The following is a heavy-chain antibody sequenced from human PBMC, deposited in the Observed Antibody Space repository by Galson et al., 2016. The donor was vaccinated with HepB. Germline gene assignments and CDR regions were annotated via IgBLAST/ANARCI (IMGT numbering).Heavy chain of an antibody. CDR3: ARELVRSAFDL. CDR1: GFSFSNYA. Sequence: SLRLSCAASGFSFSNYAMTWVRQAPGKGLQWVSYISTSVNTIYHADSVKGRFLISRDNAQNSVYLQMNSLRDDDTAVYYCARELVRSAFDLWGQGTMVTVSS. J-gene: IGHJ3*01. V-gene: IGHV3-48*02. CDR2: ISTSVNTI. D-gene: IGHD6-6*01.